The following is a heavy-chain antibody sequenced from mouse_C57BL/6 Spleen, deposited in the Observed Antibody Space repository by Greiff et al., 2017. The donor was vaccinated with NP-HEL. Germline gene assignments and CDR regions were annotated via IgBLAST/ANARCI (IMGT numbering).Heavy chain of an antibody. CDR2: IYPGSGNT. D-gene: IGHD2-2*01. J-gene: IGHJ2*01. CDR3: ARWGLRRGDLDY. CDR1: GYSFTSYY. Sequence: VKLQESGPELVKPGASVKISCKASGYSFTSYYIHWVKQRPGQGLEWIGWIYPGSGNTKYNEKFKGKATLTADTSSSTAYMQLSSLTSEDSAVYYCARWGLRRGDLDYWGQGTTLTVSS. V-gene: IGHV1-66*01.